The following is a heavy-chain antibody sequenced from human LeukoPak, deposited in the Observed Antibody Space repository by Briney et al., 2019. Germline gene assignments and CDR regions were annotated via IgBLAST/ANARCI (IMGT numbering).Heavy chain of an antibody. D-gene: IGHD5-24*01. CDR2: IYYSGGT. V-gene: IGHV4-31*03. Sequence: PSETLSLTCTVSGGSISSGGYYWSWIRQHPGKGLEWIGYIYYSGGTYYNPSLKSRVTISVDTSKNQFSLKLSSVTAADTAVYYCARGSGDGYSKFDYWGQGTLVTVSS. CDR3: ARGSGDGYSKFDY. CDR1: GGSISSGGYY. J-gene: IGHJ4*02.